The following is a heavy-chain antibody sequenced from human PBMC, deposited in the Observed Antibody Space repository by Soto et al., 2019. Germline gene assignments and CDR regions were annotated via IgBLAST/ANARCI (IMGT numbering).Heavy chain of an antibody. CDR3: ARGSAGTAPLSFDY. Sequence: NPSETLSLTCAVYGGSFSGYYWSWIRQPPGKGLEWIGEINHSGSTNYNPSLKSRVTISVDTSKNQFSLKLSSVTAADTAVYYCARGSAGTAPLSFDYWGQGTLVTVPQ. CDR2: INHSGST. D-gene: IGHD1-1*01. J-gene: IGHJ4*02. CDR1: GGSFSGYY. V-gene: IGHV4-34*01.